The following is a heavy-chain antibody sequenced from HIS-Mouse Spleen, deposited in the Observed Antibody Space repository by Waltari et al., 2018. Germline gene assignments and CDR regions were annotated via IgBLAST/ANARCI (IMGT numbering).Heavy chain of an antibody. Sequence: QLQLQESGPGLVKPSETLSLTCTVSGGSISSSSYYWGWLRQPPGKGLEWIGSIYYSGGTYYNPSLKSRVTISVDTSKNQFSLKLSSVTAADTAVYYCARDPRWNDGIDYWGQGTLVTVSS. CDR3: ARDPRWNDGIDY. J-gene: IGHJ4*02. D-gene: IGHD1-1*01. V-gene: IGHV4-39*07. CDR2: IYYSGGT. CDR1: GGSISSSSYY.